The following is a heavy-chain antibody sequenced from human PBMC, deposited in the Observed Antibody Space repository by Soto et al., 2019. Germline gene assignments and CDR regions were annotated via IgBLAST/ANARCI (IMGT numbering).Heavy chain of an antibody. CDR1: GFTVTSCV. CDR2: ISGTGSNI. D-gene: IGHD6-19*01. CDR3: AKGGRSSGWYEFDF. Sequence: EVQLLESGGGLVQPGGSLRLSCAASGFTVTSCVMAWVRRAPGKGLEWVSTISGTGSNIYYADSVKGRFTISRDSSKKNVYLQMNSLRVDDTAVYYCAKGGRSSGWYEFDFWGQGALVTVSS. V-gene: IGHV3-23*01. J-gene: IGHJ4*02.